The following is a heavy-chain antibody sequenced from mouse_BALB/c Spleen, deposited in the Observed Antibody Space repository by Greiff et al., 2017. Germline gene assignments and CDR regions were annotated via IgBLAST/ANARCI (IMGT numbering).Heavy chain of an antibody. CDR1: GDSITSGY. V-gene: IGHV3-8*02. Sequence: DVQLQESGPSLVKPSQTLSLTCSVTGDSITSGYWNWIRKFPGNKLEYMGYISYSGSTYYNPSLKSRISITRDTSKNQYYLQLNSVTTEDTATYYCARIEGATVVAYYYAMDYWGQGTSVTVSS. D-gene: IGHD1-1*01. CDR2: ISYSGST. J-gene: IGHJ4*01. CDR3: ARIEGATVVAYYYAMDY.